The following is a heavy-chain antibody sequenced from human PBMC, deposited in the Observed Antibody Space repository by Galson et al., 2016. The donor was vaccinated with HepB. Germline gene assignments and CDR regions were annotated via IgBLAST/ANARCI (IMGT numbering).Heavy chain of an antibody. J-gene: IGHJ4*02. D-gene: IGHD4-23*01. V-gene: IGHV3-7*01. Sequence: SLRLSCAASGLTLSTNWMSWVRQAPGKGLEWVANIKQDGSEKSYVDSVTGRFTVSRDKSQNALLLQMNSLRPEDTAVYFCARDGGITPSRFDQWGQGTKVTVSS. CDR1: GLTLSTNW. CDR2: IKQDGSEK. CDR3: ARDGGITPSRFDQ.